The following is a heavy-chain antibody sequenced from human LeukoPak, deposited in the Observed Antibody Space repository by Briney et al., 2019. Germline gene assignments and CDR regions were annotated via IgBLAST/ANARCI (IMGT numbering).Heavy chain of an antibody. CDR2: ISSSGGST. D-gene: IGHD6-6*01. CDR3: AKDGQYSSSSPFYFDY. Sequence: GGSLRLSCAASGFTFSTYAMSWVRQAPGKGLEWVSGISSSGGSTYYADSVKGRFTISRDNSKNTLYLQMNSLRAEDTAVYYCAKDGQYSSSSPFYFDYWGQGTLVTVSS. V-gene: IGHV3-23*01. J-gene: IGHJ4*02. CDR1: GFTFSTYA.